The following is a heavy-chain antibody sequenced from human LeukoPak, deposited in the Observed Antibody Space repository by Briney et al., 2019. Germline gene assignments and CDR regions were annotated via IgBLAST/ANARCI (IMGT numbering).Heavy chain of an antibody. CDR3: ARVSSAGTWDY. V-gene: IGHV4-4*07. D-gene: IGHD6-19*01. CDR1: GGSFSGNY. CDR2: IYTSGST. J-gene: IGHJ4*02. Sequence: SETLPLTCTVSGGSFSGNYWSWIRQPAGKGLEWIGRIYTSGSTNYNPSLKSRVTMSVDTSKNQFSLKLSSVTAADTAVYYCARVSSAGTWDYRGQGTLVTVSS.